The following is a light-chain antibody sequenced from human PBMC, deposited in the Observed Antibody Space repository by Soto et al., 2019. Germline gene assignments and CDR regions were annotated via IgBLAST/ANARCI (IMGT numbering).Light chain of an antibody. Sequence: DIVMTQSPDSLAVSLGERATINCKSSQSVLSSSNNINNLAWYQHKPGQPPKLLIYWASARESGVPHRFSGSGSGTDFTRTISSLQAEDVAVYYCQQYYTTPITFGQGTRLEIK. V-gene: IGKV4-1*01. CDR3: QQYYTTPIT. CDR1: QSVLSSSNNINN. J-gene: IGKJ5*01. CDR2: WAS.